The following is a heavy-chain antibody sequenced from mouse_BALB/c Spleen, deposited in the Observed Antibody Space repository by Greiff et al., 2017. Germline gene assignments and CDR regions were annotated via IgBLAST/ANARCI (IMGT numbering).Heavy chain of an antibody. V-gene: IGHV1-7*01. J-gene: IGHJ2*01. CDR2: INPSTGYT. Sequence: QVQLQQPGAELAKPGASVKMSCKASGYTFTSYWMHWVKQRPGQGLEWIGYINPSTGYTEYNQKFKDKATLTADKSSSTAYMQLSSLTSEDSAVYYCAHYYGSSYFDYWGQGTTLTVSS. D-gene: IGHD1-1*01. CDR3: AHYYGSSYFDY. CDR1: GYTFTSYW.